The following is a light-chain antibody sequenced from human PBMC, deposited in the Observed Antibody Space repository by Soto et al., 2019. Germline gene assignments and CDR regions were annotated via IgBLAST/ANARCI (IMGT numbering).Light chain of an antibody. CDR2: KAS. V-gene: IGKV1-5*03. CDR3: QQYNSYPRR. CDR1: QSISSW. Sequence: DIPMTQSPSTLSASVGDRVTITCRVSQSISSWLAWYQQKPGKAPKLLIYKASSLDSGVPSRFSGSGSGTEFTLTISILQPHDSATYYCQQYNSYPRRFGQGTKVEIK. J-gene: IGKJ1*01.